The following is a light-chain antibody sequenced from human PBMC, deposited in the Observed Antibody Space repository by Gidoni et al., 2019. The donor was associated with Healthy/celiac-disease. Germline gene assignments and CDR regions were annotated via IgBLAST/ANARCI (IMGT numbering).Light chain of an antibody. Sequence: DIQLTQSPSTLSASVGDRVTITCRASQSISSRLAGDQHKPGKAPKLLIYKSSSLESGVPSRFSGSGSGTEFTLTISSLQPDDFATDYGQQYNSYSYTFGQGTKLEIK. CDR1: QSISSR. CDR3: QQYNSYSYT. CDR2: KSS. J-gene: IGKJ2*01. V-gene: IGKV1-5*03.